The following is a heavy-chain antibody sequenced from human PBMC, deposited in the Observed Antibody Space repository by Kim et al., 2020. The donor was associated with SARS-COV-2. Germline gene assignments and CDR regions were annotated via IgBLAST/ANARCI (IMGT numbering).Heavy chain of an antibody. D-gene: IGHD6-19*01. CDR3: AKGLGYSSGWYDY. J-gene: IGHJ4*02. Sequence: YADSVKGRFTIARDNSKNTLYLQMNSLRAEDTAVYYCAKGLGYSSGWYDYGGQGTLVTVSS. V-gene: IGHV3-23*01.